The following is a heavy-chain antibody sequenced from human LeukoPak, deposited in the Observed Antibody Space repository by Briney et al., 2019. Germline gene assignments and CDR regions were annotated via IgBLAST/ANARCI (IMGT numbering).Heavy chain of an antibody. CDR2: INHSGST. Sequence: SETLSLTCAVYGGSFSGYYWSWIRQPPGKGLEWIGEINHSGSTNYNPSLKSRVTISVDTSKNQFSLKLSSVTAADTAVYYCARTYYYDRTHAFDIWGQGTMVTVSS. D-gene: IGHD3-22*01. CDR3: ARTYYYDRTHAFDI. CDR1: GGSFSGYY. V-gene: IGHV4-34*01. J-gene: IGHJ3*02.